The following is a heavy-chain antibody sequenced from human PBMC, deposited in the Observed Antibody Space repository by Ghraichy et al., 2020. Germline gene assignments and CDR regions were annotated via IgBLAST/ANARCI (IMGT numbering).Heavy chain of an antibody. CDR3: ARDPITMVVDYYYYGMDV. Sequence: SETLSLTCTVSGDSISSGSYYWSWIRQPAGKGLEWIGRIYTSGSTNYNPSLKSRVTISVDTSKNQFSLKLSSVTAADTAVYYCARDPITMVVDYYYYGMDVWGQGTTVTVSS. CDR1: GDSISSGSYY. J-gene: IGHJ6*02. V-gene: IGHV4-61*02. CDR2: IYTSGST. D-gene: IGHD3-10*01.